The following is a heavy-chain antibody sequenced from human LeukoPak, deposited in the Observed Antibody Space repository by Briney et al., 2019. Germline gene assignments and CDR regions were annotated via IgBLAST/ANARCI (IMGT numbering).Heavy chain of an antibody. CDR3: ARVRGATAVTMYFDF. CDR1: GLTFTGYS. CDR2: ISSSSDTI. Sequence: GGSLRLSCAASGLTFTGYSMNWVRQAPGKGLEWVSFISSSSDTIYYADSVKGRFTISRDNAKNSLYLQMTSLRDGDTAVYYCARVRGATAVTMYFDFWGQGTLVTVSS. V-gene: IGHV3-48*02. J-gene: IGHJ4*02. D-gene: IGHD4-23*01.